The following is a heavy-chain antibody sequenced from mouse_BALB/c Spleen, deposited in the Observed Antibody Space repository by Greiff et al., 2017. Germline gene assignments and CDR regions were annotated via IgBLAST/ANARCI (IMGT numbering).Heavy chain of an antibody. J-gene: IGHJ3*01. V-gene: IGHV3-2*02. D-gene: IGHD2-1*01. CDR1: GYSITSDYA. CDR3: ARKGGNYGAWFAY. CDR2: ISYSGST. Sequence: EVKLVESGPGLVKPSQSLSLTCTVTGYSITSDYAWNWIRQFPGNKLEWMGYISYSGSTSYNPSLKSRISITRDTSKNQFFLQLNSVTTEDTATYYCARKGGNYGAWFAYWGQGTLVTVSA.